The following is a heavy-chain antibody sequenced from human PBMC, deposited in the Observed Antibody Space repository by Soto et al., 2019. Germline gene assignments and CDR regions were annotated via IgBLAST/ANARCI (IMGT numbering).Heavy chain of an antibody. J-gene: IGHJ4*02. V-gene: IGHV3-23*01. CDR1: GFTFSSYA. CDR3: AKDKPRATMIVVVIPYYFDY. D-gene: IGHD3-22*01. Sequence: GGSLRLSCAASGFTFSSYAMSWVRQAPGKGLEWVSAISGSGGSTYYADSVKGRFTISRDNSKNTLYLQMNSLRAEDTAVYYCAKDKPRATMIVVVIPYYFDYWGQGTLVTVSS. CDR2: ISGSGGST.